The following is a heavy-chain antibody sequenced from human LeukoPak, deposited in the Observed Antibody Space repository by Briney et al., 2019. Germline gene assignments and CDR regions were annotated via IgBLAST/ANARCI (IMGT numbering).Heavy chain of an antibody. D-gene: IGHD5-18*01. CDR1: GFTFTDYA. V-gene: IGHV3-7*01. CDR3: ARDLAYSRLDY. CDR2: INPDGNKK. Sequence: GGSLRLSCAASGFTFTDYAMSWVRQAPGKGLEWVASINPDGNKKYSADSVKGRFTISRDNAENSLYLQMNSLRVEDTAFYYCARDLAYSRLDYWGQGMLVTVSS. J-gene: IGHJ4*02.